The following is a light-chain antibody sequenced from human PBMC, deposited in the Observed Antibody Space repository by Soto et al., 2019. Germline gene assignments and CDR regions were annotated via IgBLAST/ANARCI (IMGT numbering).Light chain of an antibody. Sequence: DIHLTQSPSFLSASVGDRVTITCRASHAISSYLAWYQQKPGKPPNLLIYRASTLQSDVPSRFSGSGSGTEFTLTVISLQAEDSATYYCQQFNDYPLTFGGWTKVEIK. V-gene: IGKV1-9*01. CDR3: QQFNDYPLT. CDR2: RAS. CDR1: HAISSY. J-gene: IGKJ4*01.